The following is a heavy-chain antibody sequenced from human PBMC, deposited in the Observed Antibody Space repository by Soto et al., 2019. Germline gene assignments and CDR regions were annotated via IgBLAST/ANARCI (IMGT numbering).Heavy chain of an antibody. V-gene: IGHV1-69*12. Sequence: QVQLVQSRAEVKKPGSSVKVSGKASGGTFSNYPISWVRQAPGQGLEWMGGIIPIFGTVNYAQKLQGRVTITADESTSTAYMELSSLRSEDTAVYYCARGNHRWLQLWYFDLWGRGTLVTVSS. CDR2: IIPIFGTV. CDR3: ARGNHRWLQLWYFDL. CDR1: GGTFSNYP. J-gene: IGHJ2*01. D-gene: IGHD5-12*01.